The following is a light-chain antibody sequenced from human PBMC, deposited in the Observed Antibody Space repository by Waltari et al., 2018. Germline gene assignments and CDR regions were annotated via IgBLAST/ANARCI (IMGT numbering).Light chain of an antibody. CDR3: QQSYSPPFT. Sequence: DIQMTQSPSSLSTSVGDRVTITCRASRGIDSYLNRYQQRPGRAPKLLIYDASTLQMEVPTRFSGGGIGTDFTLTINNLQPEDFATYFCQQSYSPPFTFGQGTRLEI. CDR1: RGIDSY. CDR2: DAS. J-gene: IGKJ5*01. V-gene: IGKV1-39*01.